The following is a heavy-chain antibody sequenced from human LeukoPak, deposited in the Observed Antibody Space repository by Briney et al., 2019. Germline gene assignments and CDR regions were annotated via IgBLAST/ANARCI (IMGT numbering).Heavy chain of an antibody. J-gene: IGHJ6*03. CDR2: IDYSGST. D-gene: IGHD6-25*01. CDR1: GGSISSGGYY. CDR3: ARETRPLDYYYYYMDV. Sequence: PSQTLSLTCTVSGGSISSGGYYWSWIRQRPGKGLEWIGYIDYSGSTYYNPSLKSRVTISVDTSKNQFSLKLSSVTAADTAVCYCARETRPLDYYYYYMDVWGKGTTVTVSS. V-gene: IGHV4-31*03.